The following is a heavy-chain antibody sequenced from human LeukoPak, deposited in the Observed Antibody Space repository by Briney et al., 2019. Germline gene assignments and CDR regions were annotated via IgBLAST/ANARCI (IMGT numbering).Heavy chain of an antibody. V-gene: IGHV4-30-4*01. CDR3: ARPYYYDSRIDP. D-gene: IGHD3-22*01. J-gene: IGHJ5*02. CDR1: GGSISSGDYY. CDR2: TYYSGST. Sequence: SETLSLTCTVSGGSISSGDYYWGWIRQPLGKGLEWIVYTYYSGSTYYNPSLKSRVTISVDASRNQLSLKLSSVTAADTAVYYCARPYYYDSRIDPWGQGTLVTVSS.